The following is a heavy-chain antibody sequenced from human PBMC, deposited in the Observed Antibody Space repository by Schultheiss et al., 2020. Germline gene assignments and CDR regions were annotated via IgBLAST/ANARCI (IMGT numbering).Heavy chain of an antibody. D-gene: IGHD2-15*01. CDR3: ARESSGSCYLF. Sequence: SETLSLTCAVSGGSISSSNWWSWVRQPPGKGLEWIGEIYHSGSTNYNPSLKSRVTISVDTSKNQFSLKLSSVTAADTAVYYCARESSGSCYLFWGQGTLVTVSS. V-gene: IGHV4-4*02. CDR2: IYHSGST. CDR1: GGSISSSNW. J-gene: IGHJ4*02.